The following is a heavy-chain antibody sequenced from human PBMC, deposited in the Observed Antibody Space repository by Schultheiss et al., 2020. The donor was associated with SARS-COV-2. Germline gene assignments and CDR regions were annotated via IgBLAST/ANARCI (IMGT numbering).Heavy chain of an antibody. CDR3: ARGGYSSVTVYYYYYMDV. D-gene: IGHD6-25*01. Sequence: SETLSLTCTVSGGSVSSGSYYWSWIRQPPGKGLEWIGYIYYSGSTNYNPSLKSRVTISVDTSKNQFSLKLSSVTAADTAVYYCARGGYSSVTVYYYYYMDVWGKGTTVTVSS. V-gene: IGHV4-61*01. J-gene: IGHJ6*03. CDR1: GGSVSSGSYY. CDR2: IYYSGST.